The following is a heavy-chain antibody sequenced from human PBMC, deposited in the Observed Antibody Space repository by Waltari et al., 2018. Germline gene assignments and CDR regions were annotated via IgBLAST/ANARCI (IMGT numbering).Heavy chain of an antibody. Sequence: QVQLVQSGAEVKKPRASVKVSCKASGYTFTSYDTNWVQQATGQGLEWMGWMNPNSGNTGYAQKFQGRVTITRNTSISTAYMELSSLRSEDTAVYYCARGRKTKYIYNMDVWGKGTTVTVSS. CDR2: MNPNSGNT. CDR1: GYTFTSYD. V-gene: IGHV1-8*03. CDR3: ARGRKTKYIYNMDV. J-gene: IGHJ6*03. D-gene: IGHD3-9*01.